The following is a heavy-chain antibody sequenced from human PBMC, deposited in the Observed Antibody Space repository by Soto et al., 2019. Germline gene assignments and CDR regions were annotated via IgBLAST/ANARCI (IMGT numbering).Heavy chain of an antibody. CDR3: ARSRPNPFTMTLVVDYDY. Sequence: GASVKVSCKTSGYTFSAYYMHWVRQAPGQGLEWMGWINPKSGGTLYAQKFQGRVTMTRDTSISTAYMELRSLRSDDTAVYYCARSRPNPFTMTLVVDYDYWGQGTLVRVSS. D-gene: IGHD3-22*01. J-gene: IGHJ4*02. CDR2: INPKSGGT. CDR1: GYTFSAYY. V-gene: IGHV1-2*02.